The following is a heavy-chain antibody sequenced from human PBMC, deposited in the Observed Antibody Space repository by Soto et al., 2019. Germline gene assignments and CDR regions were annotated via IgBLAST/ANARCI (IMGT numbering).Heavy chain of an antibody. Sequence: EVQLVESGGGLVKPGGSLRLSCAASGFSFSNAWMNWVRQAPGKGVGWVGRIKRKIDGEKTDYAAPVKGRFTISRDDSKNTLSLQINSLKADDTAVYYCTTGSVEGVWGQGTTVTVSS. CDR2: IKRKIDGEKT. J-gene: IGHJ6*02. V-gene: IGHV3-15*07. CDR3: TTGSVEGV. CDR1: GFSFSNAW.